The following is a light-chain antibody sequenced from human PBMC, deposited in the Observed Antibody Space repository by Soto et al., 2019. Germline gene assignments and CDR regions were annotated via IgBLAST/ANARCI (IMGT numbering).Light chain of an antibody. Sequence: QSVLTQPPSVSGAPGQRVTIACTGSNSNNGAAYGLHWYQHLPGKAPRLLIYDNSNRPSGVPDRFSGSKSGTSASLAITGLQAEDEADYYCQSYDSSLSGSVFGGGTKLPVL. V-gene: IGLV1-40*01. CDR3: QSYDSSLSGSV. CDR1: NSNNGAAYG. CDR2: DNS. J-gene: IGLJ2*01.